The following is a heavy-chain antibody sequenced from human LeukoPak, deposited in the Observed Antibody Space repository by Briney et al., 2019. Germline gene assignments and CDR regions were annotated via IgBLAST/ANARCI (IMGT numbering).Heavy chain of an antibody. D-gene: IGHD3-22*01. Sequence: GGSLRLSCAASGFTFSSYWMSWVRQAPGKGLEWVANIKQDGSEKYYVDSVKGRFTISRDNAKNSLYLQMNSLRAEDTAVYYCASDYYYDSSGYYSGWAFDIWGQGTMVTVSS. CDR2: IKQDGSEK. V-gene: IGHV3-7*01. CDR1: GFTFSSYW. CDR3: ASDYYYDSSGYYSGWAFDI. J-gene: IGHJ3*02.